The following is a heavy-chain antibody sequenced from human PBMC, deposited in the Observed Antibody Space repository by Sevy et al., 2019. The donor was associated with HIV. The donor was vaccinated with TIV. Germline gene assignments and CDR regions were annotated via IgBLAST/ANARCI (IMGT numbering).Heavy chain of an antibody. CDR3: AALAVDTAVLSDYGMDV. V-gene: IGHV1-58*01. Sequence: ASVKVSCKASGFTFTSSAVQWVRQARGQRLEWIGWIVVGSGNTNYAQKFQERVTITRDMSTSTAYMELSSLRSEDTAVYYCAALAVDTAVLSDYGMDVWGQGTTVTVSS. J-gene: IGHJ6*02. CDR2: IVVGSGNT. D-gene: IGHD5-18*01. CDR1: GFTFTSSA.